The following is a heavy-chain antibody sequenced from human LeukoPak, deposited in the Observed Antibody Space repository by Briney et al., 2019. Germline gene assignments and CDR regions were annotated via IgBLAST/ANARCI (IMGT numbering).Heavy chain of an antibody. CDR2: KLYDGGKE. D-gene: IGHD1-26*01. J-gene: IGHJ4*02. CDR3: AKGQWELLLDY. CDR1: GFIFTNYA. V-gene: IGHV3-30-3*01. Sequence: GRSLRLSCTASGFIFTNYAMHWVRQAPGKGPEWLAVKLYDGGKEYYADSVMGRFTISRDNSKNTLYLQMNSLRAEDTAVYYCAKGQWELLLDYWGQGTLVTVSS.